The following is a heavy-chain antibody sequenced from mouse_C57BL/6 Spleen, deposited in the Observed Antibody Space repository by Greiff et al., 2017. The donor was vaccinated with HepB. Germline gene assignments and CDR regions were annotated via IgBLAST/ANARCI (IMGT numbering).Heavy chain of an antibody. D-gene: IGHD3-2*02. Sequence: EVQVVESGAGLVKPGGSLKLSCAASGFTFSSYAMSWVRQTPEKRLEWVAYISSGGDYIYYADTVKGRFTISRDNARNTLYLQMSSLKSEDTAMYYCTRDSSGYRYFDDWGQGTTLTVSS. CDR3: TRDSSGYRYFDD. CDR2: ISSGGDYI. J-gene: IGHJ2*01. V-gene: IGHV5-9-1*02. CDR1: GFTFSSYA.